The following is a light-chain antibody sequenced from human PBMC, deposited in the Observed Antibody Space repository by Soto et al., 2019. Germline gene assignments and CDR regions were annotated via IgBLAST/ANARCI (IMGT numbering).Light chain of an antibody. V-gene: IGKV3-20*01. Sequence: EILLTQSPCTLALSPGERATLSCRASQSVSNNYLAWYQQKPGQAPRLLIYGASNRATGIPDRFRGSGSGTDFTLTISSLQPEDFATYYCLQDYNSPQTFGQGTKVDIK. CDR1: QSVSNNY. J-gene: IGKJ1*01. CDR3: LQDYNSPQT. CDR2: GAS.